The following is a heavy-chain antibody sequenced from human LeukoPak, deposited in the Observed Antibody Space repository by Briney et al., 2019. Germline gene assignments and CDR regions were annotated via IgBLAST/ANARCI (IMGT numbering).Heavy chain of an antibody. CDR2: INLYSGGT. Sequence: GASVKVTCKASVYSFTDHYMHWVRQPPGQGLEWMGWINLYSGGTHYPQKVQGRVTMTRDTSISTAHMELSSLRSDDTAVYYCARGILPWEPIAYCGQGSPLTVSS. CDR1: VYSFTDHY. CDR3: ARGILPWEPIAY. J-gene: IGHJ6*01. V-gene: IGHV1-2*02. D-gene: IGHD1-26*01.